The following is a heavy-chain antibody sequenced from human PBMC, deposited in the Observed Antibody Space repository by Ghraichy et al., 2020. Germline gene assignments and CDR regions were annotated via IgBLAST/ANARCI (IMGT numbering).Heavy chain of an antibody. D-gene: IGHD3-10*01. J-gene: IGHJ4*02. V-gene: IGHV3-33*01. Sequence: GGSLRLSCAASGFTFRDHGMHWVRQAPGKGLEWVGVIWYDGIETFSGDSVKDRFTISRDNSESMLYLQMNSLRAEDTGLYFCARDPPFMIRRSTGDFWGPGTLVTVSS. CDR3: ARDPPFMIRRSTGDF. CDR2: IWYDGIET. CDR1: GFTFRDHG.